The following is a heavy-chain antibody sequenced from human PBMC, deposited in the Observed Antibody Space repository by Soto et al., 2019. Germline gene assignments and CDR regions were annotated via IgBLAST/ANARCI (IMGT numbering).Heavy chain of an antibody. J-gene: IGHJ4*02. CDR2: IIPIFGTA. CDR1: GGTFSSYA. CDR3: ARDEGPLIVGASNYFDY. Sequence: GASVKVSCKASGGTFSSYAISWVRQAPGQGLEWMGGIIPIFGTANYAQKFQGRVTITADESTGTAYMELSSLRSEDTAVYYCARDEGPLIVGASNYFDYWGQGTLVTVSS. D-gene: IGHD1-26*01. V-gene: IGHV1-69*13.